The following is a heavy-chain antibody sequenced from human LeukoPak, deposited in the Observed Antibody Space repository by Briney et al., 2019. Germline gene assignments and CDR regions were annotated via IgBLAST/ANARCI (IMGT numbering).Heavy chain of an antibody. V-gene: IGHV3-48*01. Sequence: GGSLRLSCGASGYTFSDYTMNWVRQAPGKGPEWVSYISSGGSVMHYADSVKGRFTISRDNVENSLYLQMNSLRVEDTAVYYCTRDLEYWGQGVLVTVSS. CDR2: ISSGGSVM. CDR3: TRDLEY. CDR1: GYTFSDYT. J-gene: IGHJ4*02.